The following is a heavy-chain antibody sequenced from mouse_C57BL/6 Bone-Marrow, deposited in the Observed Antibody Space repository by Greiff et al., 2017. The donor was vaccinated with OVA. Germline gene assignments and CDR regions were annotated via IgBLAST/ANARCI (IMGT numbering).Heavy chain of an antibody. Sequence: EVKLVESGGDLVKPGGSLKLSCAASGFTFSSYGMSWVRQTPDKRLEWVATISSGGSYTYYPDSVKGRFTISRDNAKNTLYLQMSSLKSEDTAMYYCARYYYGTDYWGQGTTLTVSS. V-gene: IGHV5-6*01. CDR3: ARYYYGTDY. CDR2: ISSGGSYT. J-gene: IGHJ2*01. CDR1: GFTFSSYG. D-gene: IGHD1-1*01.